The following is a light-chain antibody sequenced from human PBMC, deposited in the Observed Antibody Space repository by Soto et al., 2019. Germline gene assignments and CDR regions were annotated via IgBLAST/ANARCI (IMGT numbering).Light chain of an antibody. Sequence: EIVMTQSPGTLSVSPGERATLLCRVSQGVRSSLAGYQQKPGQAPRLFIYDASTRATGIPARFSGSGSGTEFTLTISRLQSEDFAVYYCQQRSNWPPLTFGGGTKVDIK. CDR2: DAS. J-gene: IGKJ4*01. CDR3: QQRSNWPPLT. CDR1: QGVRSS. V-gene: IGKV3-15*01.